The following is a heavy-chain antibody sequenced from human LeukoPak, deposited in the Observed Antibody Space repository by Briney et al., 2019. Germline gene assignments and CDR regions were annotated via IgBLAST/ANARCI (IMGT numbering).Heavy chain of an antibody. V-gene: IGHV4-4*02. J-gene: IGHJ3*02. CDR3: ARVCTSCYSLDAFDI. Sequence: SETLSLTCAVSGGSISSSNWWSWVRQPPGKGLEWIGEIYHSGSTNYNPSLKSRVTISVDTSKNQFSLKLSSVTAADTAVYYCARVCTSCYSLDAFDIWGQGTMVTVSS. D-gene: IGHD2-2*01. CDR2: IYHSGST. CDR1: GGSISSSNW.